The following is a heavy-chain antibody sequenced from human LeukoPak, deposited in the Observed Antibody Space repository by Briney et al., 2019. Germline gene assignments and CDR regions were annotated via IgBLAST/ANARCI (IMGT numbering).Heavy chain of an antibody. Sequence: GGSLRLSCAASGFIFSSYGMHWVRQAPGKGLEWVAFIRYAGSSKYYADSVKGRFTISRDNSKNTLYLQMNSLRAEDTAIYYCAKEGYYASGSYFDYWGQGTLVTVSS. CDR3: AKEGYYASGSYFDY. CDR2: IRYAGSSK. J-gene: IGHJ4*02. V-gene: IGHV3-30*02. D-gene: IGHD3-10*01. CDR1: GFIFSSYG.